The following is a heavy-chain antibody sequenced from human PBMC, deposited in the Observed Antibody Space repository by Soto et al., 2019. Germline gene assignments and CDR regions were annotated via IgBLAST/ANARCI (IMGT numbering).Heavy chain of an antibody. V-gene: IGHV5-10-1*01. CDR1: GYSFTSYW. D-gene: IGHD3-3*01. CDR3: ARLPYYDFWSGPRGYYDYYYGMDV. Sequence: LGESLKISCKGSGYSFTSYWISWVRQMPGKGLEWMGRIDPSDSYTNYSPSFQGHVTISADKSISTAYLQWSSLKASDTAMYYCARLPYYDFWSGPRGYYDYYYGMDVWGQGTTVTVSS. CDR2: IDPSDSYT. J-gene: IGHJ6*02.